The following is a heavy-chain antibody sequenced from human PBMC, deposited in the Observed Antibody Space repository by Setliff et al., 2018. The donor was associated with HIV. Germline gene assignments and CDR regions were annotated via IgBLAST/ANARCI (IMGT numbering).Heavy chain of an antibody. CDR2: IYHSATT. CDR1: GGSISSDNW. D-gene: IGHD6-13*01. CDR3: ARRSGAAVFYYFDY. V-gene: IGHV4-4*02. J-gene: IGHJ4*02. Sequence: SETLSLTCAVSGGSISSDNWWTWVRQPPGKGLEWIGEIYHSATTNYNPSLKNRVAISVDTSKNQFSLKLTSVTPADTAVYYCARRSGAAVFYYFDYWGQGTLVTVSS.